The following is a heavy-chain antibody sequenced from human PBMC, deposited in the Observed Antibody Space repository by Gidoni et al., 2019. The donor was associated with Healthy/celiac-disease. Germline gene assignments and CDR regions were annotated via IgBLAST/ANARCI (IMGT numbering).Heavy chain of an antibody. CDR1: GGSISSSSYY. J-gene: IGHJ6*02. CDR2: IYYSGST. D-gene: IGHD2-2*02. V-gene: IGHV4-39*01. Sequence: QLQLQESGPGLVKPSETLSLTCTVSGGSISSSSYYWGWIRQPPGKGLEWIGSIYYSGSTYYNPSLKSRVTISVDTSKNQFSLKLSSVTAADTAVYYCARHLCSSTSCYMRGDYYYYGMDVWGQGTTVTVSS. CDR3: ARHLCSSTSCYMRGDYYYYGMDV.